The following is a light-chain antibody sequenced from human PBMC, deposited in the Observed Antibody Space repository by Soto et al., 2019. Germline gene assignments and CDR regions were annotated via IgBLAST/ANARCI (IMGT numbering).Light chain of an antibody. CDR1: SSDVGGYNY. Sequence: QSALTQPASVSGSPGQSITISCTGTSSDVGGYNYVSWYQQHPGKAPKLMIYDVSNRPSGVSNRFSGSKSGNTASLTISGLQDEDEADYYCSSYTSSSPLVVFGGGITLTVL. J-gene: IGLJ2*01. CDR2: DVS. CDR3: SSYTSSSPLVV. V-gene: IGLV2-14*01.